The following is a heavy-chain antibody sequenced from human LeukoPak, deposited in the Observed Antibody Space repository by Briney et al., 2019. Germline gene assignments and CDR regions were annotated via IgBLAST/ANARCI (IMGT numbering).Heavy chain of an antibody. D-gene: IGHD6-13*01. CDR3: AKDLSSSWYSYYFDY. CDR2: ISGSGGST. J-gene: IGHJ4*02. CDR1: GFSFNDAW. Sequence: GGSLXLSCAASGFSFNDAWMSWVRRAPGKGLEWGSAISGSGGSTYYADSVKGRLTISRDNSKNTLYLQMNSLRAEDTAVYYCAKDLSSSWYSYYFDYWGQGTLVTVSS. V-gene: IGHV3-23*01.